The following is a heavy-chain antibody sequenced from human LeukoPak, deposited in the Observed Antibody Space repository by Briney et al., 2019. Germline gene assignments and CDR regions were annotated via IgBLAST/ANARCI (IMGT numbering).Heavy chain of an antibody. D-gene: IGHD6-13*01. CDR3: ARVYSSSWHRDAFDI. J-gene: IGHJ3*02. V-gene: IGHV3-48*03. CDR2: ITSGSATI. Sequence: GGSLRLSCEASGFAFSTYEMHWVRQSPGKGLEWISYITSGSATIYYADSVKGRFTISRDNAKNSLYLQMNSLRAEDTAVYYCARVYSSSWHRDAFDIWGQGAMVTVSS. CDR1: GFAFSTYE.